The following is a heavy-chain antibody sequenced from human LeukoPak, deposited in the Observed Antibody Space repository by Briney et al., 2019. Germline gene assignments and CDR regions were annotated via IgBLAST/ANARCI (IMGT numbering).Heavy chain of an antibody. Sequence: ASVKVSCKASDYIFTNYYMHWVRQAPGQRLEWMGLINPGGDNTDYAQNFQGRLTMTSDTSARTVYMELSSLRSEDTAVYYCARIRDGYNDAYDIWGQGTVVTVPS. V-gene: IGHV1-46*01. J-gene: IGHJ3*02. CDR2: INPGGDNT. D-gene: IGHD5-24*01. CDR1: DYIFTNYY. CDR3: ARIRDGYNDAYDI.